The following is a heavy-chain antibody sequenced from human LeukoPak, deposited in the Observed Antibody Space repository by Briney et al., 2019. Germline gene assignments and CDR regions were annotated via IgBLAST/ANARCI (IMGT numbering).Heavy chain of an antibody. V-gene: IGHV4-39*01. CDR3: ATHEAGYNYPPYYYLDV. Sequence: SETLSLTCTVSLGSISSSRYYWGWIRQPPGKGLEWIGSIYYSGSTYYNPSLKSRVTISVDTSKNQFSLKLSSVTAADTAVYYFATHEAGYNYPPYYYLDVWGKGTTVTVSS. CDR2: IYYSGST. J-gene: IGHJ6*03. D-gene: IGHD5-24*01. CDR1: LGSISSSRYY.